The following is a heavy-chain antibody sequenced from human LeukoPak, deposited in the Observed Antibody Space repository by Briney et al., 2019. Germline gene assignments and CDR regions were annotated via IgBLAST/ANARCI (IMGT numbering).Heavy chain of an antibody. Sequence: PSETLSLTCTVSGGSISSYYWSWIRQPPGKGLERIGYIYYSGSTNYNPSLKSRVTISVDTSKNQFSLKLSSVTAADTAVYYCARDGTNYDILTGYYGGSRAFDIWGQGTMVTVSS. J-gene: IGHJ3*02. CDR3: ARDGTNYDILTGYYGGSRAFDI. D-gene: IGHD3-9*01. CDR1: GGSISSYY. V-gene: IGHV4-59*01. CDR2: IYYSGST.